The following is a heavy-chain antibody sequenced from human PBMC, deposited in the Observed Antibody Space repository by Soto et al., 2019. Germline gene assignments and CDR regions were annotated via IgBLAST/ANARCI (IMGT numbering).Heavy chain of an antibody. J-gene: IGHJ4*02. Sequence: QVQLLGSGGGVVQPGRSLRLSCAASGFTFTTSGMHWVRQAPGKGLEWVASIWYDGSNKYYADSVKGRFTISRDNSKNTLYLQMNSLRAEDTAVYYCASGNWNYEYFDYWGQGTLVTVSS. CDR3: ASGNWNYEYFDY. CDR2: IWYDGSNK. CDR1: GFTFTTSG. V-gene: IGHV3-33*01. D-gene: IGHD1-7*01.